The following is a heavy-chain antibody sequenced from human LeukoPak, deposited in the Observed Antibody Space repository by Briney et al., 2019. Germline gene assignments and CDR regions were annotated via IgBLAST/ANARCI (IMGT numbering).Heavy chain of an antibody. Sequence: GGSLRLSCAASGFTFSNSGMHWVRQAPGKGLEWVAVIWSDGSNKYYADSVKGRFTISRDNSKNTLYLQMNSLRAEDTAVYYCAKDRSRSGSYFDYWGQGTLVTVSS. V-gene: IGHV3-30*02. CDR1: GFTFSNSG. CDR3: AKDRSRSGSYFDY. D-gene: IGHD1-26*01. CDR2: IWSDGSNK. J-gene: IGHJ4*02.